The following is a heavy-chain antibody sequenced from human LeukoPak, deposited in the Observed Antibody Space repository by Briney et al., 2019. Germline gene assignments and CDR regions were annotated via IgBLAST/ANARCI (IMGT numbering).Heavy chain of an antibody. V-gene: IGHV4-59*01. Sequence: SETLSLTCTVSGGSISSYYWSWIRQPPGKGLEWIGYIYYSGSTNYNPSLKSRVTISVDTSKNQFSLKLSSVTAADTAVYYCARSGYYYYYYGMDVRGQGTTVTVSS. J-gene: IGHJ6*02. CDR3: ARSGYYYYYYGMDV. CDR1: GGSISSYY. D-gene: IGHD3-3*01. CDR2: IYYSGST.